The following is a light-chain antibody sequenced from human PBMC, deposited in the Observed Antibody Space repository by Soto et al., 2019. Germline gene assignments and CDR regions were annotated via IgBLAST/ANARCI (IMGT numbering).Light chain of an antibody. V-gene: IGKV3-11*01. CDR1: QSVAKY. CDR3: QQRSNWPPYT. Sequence: EIVLTQSPATLSLSPGERATLSCRASQSVAKYLVWYQQKPGQAPRLLLYDASSRATGTPARFSGSGSGTDFTLTISSREPEDLAVYYCQQRSNWPPYTFGQGAKLEIK. CDR2: DAS. J-gene: IGKJ2*01.